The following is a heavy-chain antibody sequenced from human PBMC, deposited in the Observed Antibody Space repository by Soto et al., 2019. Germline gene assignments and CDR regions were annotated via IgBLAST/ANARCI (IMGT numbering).Heavy chain of an antibody. Sequence: QVQLVQSGAEVKKPGSSVKVSCKASGGTFSSYTISWVRQAPGQGLEWMGRIIPILGIAYYAQKFQSRVTITADKSTSTAYMELSSVRSEDTAVYYCAKPGYSSSWYAHYYYGMDVWGQGTTVTVSS. V-gene: IGHV1-69*02. CDR1: GGTFSSYT. CDR2: IIPILGIA. J-gene: IGHJ6*02. CDR3: AKPGYSSSWYAHYYYGMDV. D-gene: IGHD6-13*01.